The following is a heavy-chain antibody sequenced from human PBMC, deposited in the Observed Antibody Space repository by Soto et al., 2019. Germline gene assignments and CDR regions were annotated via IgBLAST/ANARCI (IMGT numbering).Heavy chain of an antibody. CDR3: ARRRYSSGWYSDAFDI. V-gene: IGHV5-51*01. Sequence: GESLKISCKGSGYSFTSYWIGWVRQMPGKGLEWMGIIYPGDSDTRYSPSFQGQVTISADKSISTAYLQWSSLKASDTAMYYCARRRYSSGWYSDAFDIWGQGTMVTVSS. CDR1: GYSFTSYW. CDR2: IYPGDSDT. D-gene: IGHD6-19*01. J-gene: IGHJ3*02.